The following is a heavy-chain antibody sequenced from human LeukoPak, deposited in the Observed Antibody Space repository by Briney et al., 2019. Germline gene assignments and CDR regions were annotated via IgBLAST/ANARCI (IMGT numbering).Heavy chain of an antibody. J-gene: IGHJ4*02. V-gene: IGHV3-30*02. D-gene: IGHD3-10*01. Sequence: AGRSLRLSCAASGFTLSSYGMHWVCQGPGKGLEWVAFIRYDGSNKYYTDSVNGRFTISRDNSQNTLYLQMNSLRAEATAVYYCAKDFRQNDLLLWFGETIGSYFDYWGQGTLVTVSS. CDR3: AKDFRQNDLLLWFGETIGSYFDY. CDR2: IRYDGSNK. CDR1: GFTLSSYG.